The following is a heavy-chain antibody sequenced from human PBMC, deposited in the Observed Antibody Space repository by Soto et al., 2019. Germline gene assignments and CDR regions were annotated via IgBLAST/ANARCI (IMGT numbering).Heavy chain of an antibody. V-gene: IGHV3-74*01. CDR3: ATVHNTSRSFDY. Sequence: GGSLRLSCAASGFTFSSYWMYWVRQAPGKGLVWVSRIQTDGSTTSNADSVRGRFTISRDNAKNTLYLQMNSLRAEDTAVYYCATVHNTSRSFDYWGLGTLVTVSS. CDR1: GFTFSSYW. D-gene: IGHD1-20*01. J-gene: IGHJ4*02. CDR2: IQTDGSTT.